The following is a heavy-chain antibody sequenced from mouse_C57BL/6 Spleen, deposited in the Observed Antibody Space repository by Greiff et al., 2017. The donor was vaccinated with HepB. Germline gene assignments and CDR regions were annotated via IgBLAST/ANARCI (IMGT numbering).Heavy chain of an antibody. CDR1: GYSITSGYY. V-gene: IGHV3-6*01. Sequence: VQLKESGPGLVKPSQSLSLTCSVTGYSITSGYYWNWIRQFPGNKLEWMGYISYDGSNNYNPSLKNRISITRDTSKNQFFLKLNSVTTEDTATYYCATHYDYGGFAYWGQGTLVTVSA. CDR2: ISYDGSN. J-gene: IGHJ3*01. D-gene: IGHD2-4*01. CDR3: ATHYDYGGFAY.